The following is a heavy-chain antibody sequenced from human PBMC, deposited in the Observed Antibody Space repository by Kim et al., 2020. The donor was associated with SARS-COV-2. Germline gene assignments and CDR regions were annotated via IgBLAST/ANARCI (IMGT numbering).Heavy chain of an antibody. D-gene: IGHD3-10*01. J-gene: IGHJ4*02. CDR3: ARIRDYRVGHDFDY. V-gene: IGHV2-70*01. Sequence: STSLKTRLTISKDTSKNQVVLTMTNMDPVDTATYYCARIRDYRVGHDFDYWGQGTLVTVSS.